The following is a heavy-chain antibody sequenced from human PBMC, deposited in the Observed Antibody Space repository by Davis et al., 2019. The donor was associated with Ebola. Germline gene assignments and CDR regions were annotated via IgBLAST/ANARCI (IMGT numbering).Heavy chain of an antibody. V-gene: IGHV3-11*04. CDR1: GFTFSDYY. Sequence: PGGSLRLSCAASGFTFSDYYMSWIRQAPGKGLEWVSYISSSSSTIYYADSVKGRFTISRDNAKNSLYLQMNSLRDEDTAVYYCARGLLWGYTSLHYWGQGTLVTVSS. J-gene: IGHJ4*02. CDR2: ISSSSSTI. D-gene: IGHD2-21*01. CDR3: ARGLLWGYTSLHY.